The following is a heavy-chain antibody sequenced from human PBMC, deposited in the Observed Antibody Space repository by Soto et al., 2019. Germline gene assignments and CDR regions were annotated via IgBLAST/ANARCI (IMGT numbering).Heavy chain of an antibody. Sequence: QVQLVESGGGVVQPGRSLRLSCAASGFTFSSYGMHWVRQAPGKGLEWVAVISYDGSNKYYADSVKGRFTISRDNSKNTLYLQMNSLRAEDTAVYYCAKDEEIQLVDYWGQGTLDTVSS. CDR2: ISYDGSNK. CDR1: GFTFSSYG. V-gene: IGHV3-30*18. D-gene: IGHD5-18*01. J-gene: IGHJ4*02. CDR3: AKDEEIQLVDY.